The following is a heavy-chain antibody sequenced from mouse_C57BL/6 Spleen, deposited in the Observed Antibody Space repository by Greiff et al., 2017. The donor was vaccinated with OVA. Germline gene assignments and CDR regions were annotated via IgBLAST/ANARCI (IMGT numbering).Heavy chain of an antibody. CDR1: GFSLTSYG. D-gene: IGHD2-4*01. Sequence: VQLKESGPGLVAPSQSLSITCTVSGFSLTSYGVDWVRQSPGKGLEWLGVIWGVGSTNYNSALKSRLSISKDNSKSQVFLKMNSLQTDDTAMYYCARGDYDGFAYWGQGTLVTVSA. CDR2: IWGVGST. J-gene: IGHJ3*01. V-gene: IGHV2-6*01. CDR3: ARGDYDGFAY.